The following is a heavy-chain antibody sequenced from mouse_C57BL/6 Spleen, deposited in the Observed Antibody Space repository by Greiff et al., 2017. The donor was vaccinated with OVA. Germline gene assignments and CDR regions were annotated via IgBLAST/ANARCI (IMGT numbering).Heavy chain of an antibody. J-gene: IGHJ3*01. D-gene: IGHD1-1*01. CDR1: GYTFTSYW. CDR2: INPSNGGT. V-gene: IGHV1-53*01. Sequence: QVQLQQPGTELVKPGASVKLSCKASGYTFTSYWMHWVKQRPGQGLEWIGNINPSNGGTNYNEKFKSKATLTVDKSSSTAYMQLSSLTSEDSAVYDCARDGSSSAWFAYWGQGTLVTVSA. CDR3: ARDGSSSAWFAY.